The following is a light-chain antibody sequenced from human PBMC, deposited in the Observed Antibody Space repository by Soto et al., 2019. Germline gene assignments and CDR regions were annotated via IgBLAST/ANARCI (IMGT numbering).Light chain of an antibody. Sequence: QSALTQPASVSGSPGQSITISCTGTSSDVGGYNYVSWYQQHPGKAPKLMIYDVTNRPSGVSNRFSGSKSGNTASLTISGLQAEDEADYYCSSYTGSSTSYVFGTGTKVTVL. CDR3: SSYTGSSTSYV. V-gene: IGLV2-14*01. CDR2: DVT. J-gene: IGLJ1*01. CDR1: SSDVGGYNY.